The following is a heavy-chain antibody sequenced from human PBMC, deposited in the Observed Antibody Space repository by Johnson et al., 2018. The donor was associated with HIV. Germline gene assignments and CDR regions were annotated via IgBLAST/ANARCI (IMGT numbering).Heavy chain of an antibody. CDR1: GFTFSSYA. CDR2: ISYDGSDK. V-gene: IGHV3-30*04. Sequence: QVQLVESGGGVVQPGRSLRLSCAASGFTFSSYAMHWVRQAPGKGLEWVAVISYDGSDKYYADSVKGLLTISRDSSKNTLYLEMNSLRAEDTAVYYCARRGNYLADAFDIWGQGTMVTVSS. J-gene: IGHJ3*02. CDR3: ARRGNYLADAFDI. D-gene: IGHD1-7*01.